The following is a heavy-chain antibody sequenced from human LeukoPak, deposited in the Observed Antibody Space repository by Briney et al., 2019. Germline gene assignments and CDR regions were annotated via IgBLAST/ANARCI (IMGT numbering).Heavy chain of an antibody. V-gene: IGHV1-46*01. CDR1: GYTFTTYY. Sequence: GASVKVSCEASGYTFTTYYIHWVRQAPGQGLEWMGIINPTGGSTTYAQKFQGRVTMTRDTYTSTVFMELNSLRSEDTAVYYCALYSSTWYWGQGTLVTVSS. CDR3: ALYSSTWY. D-gene: IGHD6-13*01. CDR2: INPTGGST. J-gene: IGHJ4*02.